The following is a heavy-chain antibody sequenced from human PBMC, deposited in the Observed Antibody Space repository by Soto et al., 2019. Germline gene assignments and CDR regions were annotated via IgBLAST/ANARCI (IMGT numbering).Heavy chain of an antibody. CDR1: GGSINNYY. D-gene: IGHD1-7*01. CDR3: ARRQDWNYLFDN. CDR2: SYYSGTT. J-gene: IGHJ4*02. Sequence: SETLSLTCTVSGGSINNYYWSWIRQSPGRGLEWIGCSYYSGTTNYNPSLSSRVTISFGASKTQFSLRLRSVTAADTAVYYCARRQDWNYLFDNWGPGILVTVS. V-gene: IGHV4-59*01.